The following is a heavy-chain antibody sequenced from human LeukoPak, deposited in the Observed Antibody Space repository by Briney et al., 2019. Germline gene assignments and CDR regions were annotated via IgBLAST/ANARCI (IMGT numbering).Heavy chain of an antibody. V-gene: IGHV3-23*01. CDR2: ISDTAIST. Sequence: PGGSLRLSCTGSGFTFSGYGMSWVRQAPGKGLEWVSSISDTAISTHYADSVRGRFTISRDNSKNTVYLQKNSLRVEGTAAYYCAKEGFYGQFDYWGQGSLVTVTS. CDR3: AKEGFYGQFDY. CDR1: GFTFSGYG. J-gene: IGHJ4*02. D-gene: IGHD2/OR15-2a*01.